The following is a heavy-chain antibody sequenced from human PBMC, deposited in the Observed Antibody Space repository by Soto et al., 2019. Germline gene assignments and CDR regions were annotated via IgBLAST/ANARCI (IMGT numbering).Heavy chain of an antibody. CDR2: ISGSGGST. J-gene: IGHJ4*02. CDR1: GFTFSSYA. D-gene: IGHD6-19*01. Sequence: EVQLLESGGGLVQPGGSLRLSCAASGFTFSSYAMSWVRQAPGKGLEWVSAISGSGGSTYYADSVKGRFTISRDNSKNTLYRQMTSMRAEDTAVYYCLTVDGAGEDDYWGQGTLVTVSS. CDR3: LTVDGAGEDDY. V-gene: IGHV3-23*01.